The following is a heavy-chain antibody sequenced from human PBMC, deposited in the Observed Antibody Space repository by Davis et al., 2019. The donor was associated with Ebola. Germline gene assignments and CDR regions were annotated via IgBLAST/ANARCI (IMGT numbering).Heavy chain of an antibody. CDR2: IYPGDSDT. D-gene: IGHD3-22*01. V-gene: IGHV5-51*01. CDR1: GYSFTSYW. Sequence: PGGSLRLSCKGSGYSFTSYWIGWVRQMPGKGLEWMGIIYPGDSDTRYSPSFQGQVTISADKSISTAYLQWSSLKASDTARYYCARRVGVGYYDSSGYYYWGQGTLVTVSS. J-gene: IGHJ4*02. CDR3: ARRVGVGYYDSSGYYY.